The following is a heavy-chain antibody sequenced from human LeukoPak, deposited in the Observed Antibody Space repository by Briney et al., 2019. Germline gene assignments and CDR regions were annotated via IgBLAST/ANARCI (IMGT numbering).Heavy chain of an antibody. CDR2: IYYSGST. V-gene: IGHV4-39*01. CDR3: ARWGLKMAAPGPQPFDY. CDR1: GGPISSSSDY. Sequence: PETLSLTCTVSGGPISSSSDYWGWIREPPGKGLEWIGSIYYSGSTYYNPSLKSRVTISVDTSKNQFSLKLSSVTAADTAVYYCARWGLKMAAPGPQPFDYWGQGTLVTVSS. J-gene: IGHJ4*02. D-gene: IGHD6-13*01.